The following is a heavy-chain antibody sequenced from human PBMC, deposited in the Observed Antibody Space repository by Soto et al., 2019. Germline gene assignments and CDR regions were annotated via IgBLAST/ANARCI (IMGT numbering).Heavy chain of an antibody. D-gene: IGHD2-15*01. V-gene: IGHV1-18*01. CDR1: GYTCTRYG. Sequence: QAQLVQSGAEVKKPGASVKVSCKASGYTCTRYGISWVRQAPGQGLEWMGWINTYNSNTDYAQKFQGRVTMTTDTPTSTAYMELRSLISDDAAVYYCAREGYCSSGSCALYSHVYFGMDFWGQGTTVTVFS. J-gene: IGHJ6*02. CDR2: INTYNSNT. CDR3: AREGYCSSGSCALYSHVYFGMDF.